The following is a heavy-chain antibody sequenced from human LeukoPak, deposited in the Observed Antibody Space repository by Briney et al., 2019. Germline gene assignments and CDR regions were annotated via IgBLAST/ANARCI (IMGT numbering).Heavy chain of an antibody. D-gene: IGHD3/OR15-3a*01. CDR3: TAGTGRSDFGY. V-gene: IGHV3-15*01. J-gene: IGHJ4*02. Sequence: GGSLRLSCAASGFTFNNAWMSWVRQAPGKGLEWVGRIKRKGDDGTIDYAAPVKGRFTISRDDSKNTLYLQMNSLKSEDTAVYYCTAGTGRSDFGYWGQGTLVTVSS. CDR1: GFTFNNAW. CDR2: IKRKGDDGTI.